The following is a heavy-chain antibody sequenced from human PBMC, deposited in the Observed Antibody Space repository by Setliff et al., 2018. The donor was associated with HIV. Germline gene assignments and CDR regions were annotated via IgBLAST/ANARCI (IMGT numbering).Heavy chain of an antibody. CDR2: INAGKGST. V-gene: IGHV1-3*01. J-gene: IGHJ4*02. D-gene: IGHD3-22*01. CDR3: ARHPPPPNYFDIGALDS. Sequence: GASVKVSCKASGYTFTTYAMHWVRQAPGQRLEWMGWINAGKGSTKYSQKFQGRVTITRDTSASTAYMELTSLGSDDTAVYYCARHPPPPNYFDIGALDSWGQGTLVTVSS. CDR1: GYTFTTYA.